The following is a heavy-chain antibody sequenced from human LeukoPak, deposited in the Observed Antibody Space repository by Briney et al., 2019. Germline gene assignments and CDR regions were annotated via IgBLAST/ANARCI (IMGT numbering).Heavy chain of an antibody. J-gene: IGHJ4*02. Sequence: PSETLSLTCTVSGDSIGGFYWSWVRQPPGKRLEYIGYVYNNKLNYNPSLKSRVTISADASKNQFSLRLSSVTAADTAVYYCARHYDSGTYPLDYWGQGALVTVSS. CDR2: VYNNKL. CDR1: GDSIGGFY. V-gene: IGHV4-59*01. D-gene: IGHD3-10*01. CDR3: ARHYDSGTYPLDY.